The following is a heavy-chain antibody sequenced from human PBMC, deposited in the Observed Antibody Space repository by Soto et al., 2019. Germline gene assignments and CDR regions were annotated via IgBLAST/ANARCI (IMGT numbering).Heavy chain of an antibody. V-gene: IGHV1-69*13. D-gene: IGHD2-21*02. CDR1: GGTFSSYA. CDR2: TIPIFGTA. Sequence: GASVKVSCKASGGTFSSYAISWVRQAPGQGLEWMGGTIPIFGTANYAQKFQGRVTITADESTSTAYMELSSLRSEDTAVYYCATTYCGGDCQIDYWGQGTLVTVSS. CDR3: ATTYCGGDCQIDY. J-gene: IGHJ4*02.